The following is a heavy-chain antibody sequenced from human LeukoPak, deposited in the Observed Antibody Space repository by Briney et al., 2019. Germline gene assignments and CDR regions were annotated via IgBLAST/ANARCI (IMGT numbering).Heavy chain of an antibody. J-gene: IGHJ5*02. V-gene: IGHV5-51*01. D-gene: IGHD2-21*02. CDR1: GCSFTNYW. Sequence: GESLKISCKGSGCSFTNYWIGWVRQMPGKGLELMGVIYPGDSATRYSPSFQGQVAISVDKSIRTAYLQWSSLKASDIAMYYCARLPYCGGDCYPNWFDTWGQGTLVTVSS. CDR2: IYPGDSAT. CDR3: ARLPYCGGDCYPNWFDT.